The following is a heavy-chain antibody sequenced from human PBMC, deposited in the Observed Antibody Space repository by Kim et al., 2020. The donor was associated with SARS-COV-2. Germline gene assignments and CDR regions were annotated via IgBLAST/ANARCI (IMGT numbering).Heavy chain of an antibody. V-gene: IGHV3-11*05. CDR3: ARDPRYKLQGQDGMDV. J-gene: IGHJ6*02. D-gene: IGHD1-1*01. Sequence: DSGKGRFTVSRDNAKNSLYLQMNSLRAEDTAVYFCARDPRYKLQGQDGMDVWGQGTTVTVSS.